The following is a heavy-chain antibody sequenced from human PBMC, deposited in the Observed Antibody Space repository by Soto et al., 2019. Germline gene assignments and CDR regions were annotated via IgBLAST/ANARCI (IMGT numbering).Heavy chain of an antibody. CDR3: AGDDSAAGSIYYYYYGLDY. CDR1: GGTISSYY. J-gene: IGHJ6*02. CDR2: IYTSGST. D-gene: IGHD2-15*01. V-gene: IGHV4-4*07. Sequence: SETLSLTCTVSGGTISSYYWSWIRQPAGKGLEWIGRIYTSGSTNYNPSLKSRVTMSVDTSKNQFSLKLSSVTDADTAVYYCAGDDSAAGSIYYYYYGLDYWGQGTMVTVSS.